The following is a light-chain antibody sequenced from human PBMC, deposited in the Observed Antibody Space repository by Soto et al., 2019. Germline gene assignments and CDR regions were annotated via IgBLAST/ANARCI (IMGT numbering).Light chain of an antibody. V-gene: IGLV2-14*01. CDR2: EVS. CDR3: SSYTSSSTQV. CDR1: SSDVGGYNY. J-gene: IGLJ1*01. Sequence: QSALTQPASVSGSPGQSITISCTGTSSDVGGYNYVSWYQQHPGKSPKLMIYEVSNRPSGGSNRFSGSKSGNTASLTISGLQAEDEGDYYCSSYTSSSTQVFGTGTKLTVL.